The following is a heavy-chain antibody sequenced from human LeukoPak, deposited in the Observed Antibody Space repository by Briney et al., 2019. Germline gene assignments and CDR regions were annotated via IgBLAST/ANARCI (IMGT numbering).Heavy chain of an antibody. CDR2: IWYDGSNK. CDR3: ARDRGPYYFDY. Sequence: GGSLRLSCAASGFTFSSYGMHWVRQAPGKGLEWVAVIWYDGSNKYYADSVKGRFTISRDNSKNTLYLQMNSLRAEDMAVYYCARDRGPYYFDYWGQGTLVTVSS. CDR1: GFTFSSYG. J-gene: IGHJ4*02. D-gene: IGHD3-10*01. V-gene: IGHV3-33*01.